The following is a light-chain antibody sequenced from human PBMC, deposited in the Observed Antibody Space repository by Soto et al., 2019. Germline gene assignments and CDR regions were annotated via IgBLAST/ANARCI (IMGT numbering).Light chain of an antibody. CDR1: QSVYNN. CDR2: DAS. CDR3: QQRSKWPVT. Sequence: EIVMTQSPATLSVSPGERATLSCRASQSVYNNLAWYQQKPGQAPRLLIYDASNRATGTPARFSGSGSGTDFTLTISSLEAEDFALYYCQQRSKWPVTFGGGTKVEIK. V-gene: IGKV3-11*01. J-gene: IGKJ4*01.